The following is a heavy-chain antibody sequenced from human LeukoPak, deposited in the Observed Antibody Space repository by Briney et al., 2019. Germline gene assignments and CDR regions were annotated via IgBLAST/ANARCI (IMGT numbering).Heavy chain of an antibody. V-gene: IGHV1-69*05. CDR3: ARGKFGELLFDY. J-gene: IGHJ4*02. D-gene: IGHD3-10*01. CDR1: GGTFSSYA. CDR2: IIPIFGTA. Sequence: ASVKVSCKASGGTFSSYAISWVRQAPGQGLEWMGGIIPIFGTANDAQKFQGRVTITTDESTSTAYMELSSLRSEDTAVYYCARGKFGELLFDYWGQGTLVTVSS.